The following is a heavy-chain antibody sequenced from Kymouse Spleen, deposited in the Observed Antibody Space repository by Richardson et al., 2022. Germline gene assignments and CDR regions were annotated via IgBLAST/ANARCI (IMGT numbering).Heavy chain of an antibody. D-gene: IGHD3-22*01. J-gene: IGHJ4*02. V-gene: IGHV3-15*01. CDR3: TTDSSGYYWGDY. CDR2: IKSKTDGGTT. Sequence: EVQLVESGGGLVKPGGSLRLSCAASGFTFSNAWMSWVRQAPGKGLEWVGRIKSKTDGGTTDYAAPVKGRFTISRDDSKNTLYLQMNSLKTEDTAVYYCTTDSSGYYWGDYWGQGTLVTVSS. CDR1: GFTFSNAW.